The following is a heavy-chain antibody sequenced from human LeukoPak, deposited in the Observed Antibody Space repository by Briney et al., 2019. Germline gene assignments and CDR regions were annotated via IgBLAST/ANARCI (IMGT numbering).Heavy chain of an antibody. Sequence: PSETLSLTCAVYGGSFSGYYWSWIRQPPGKGLEWIGEINHSGSTNYNPSLKSRVTISVDTSKNQFSLKLSSVTAADTAVYYCARGYDILTGYTISFDYWGQGTLVTVSS. D-gene: IGHD3-9*01. CDR3: ARGYDILTGYTISFDY. CDR1: GGSFSGYY. V-gene: IGHV4-34*01. J-gene: IGHJ4*02. CDR2: INHSGST.